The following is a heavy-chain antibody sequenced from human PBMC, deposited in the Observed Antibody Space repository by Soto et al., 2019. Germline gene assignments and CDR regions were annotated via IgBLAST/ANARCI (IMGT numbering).Heavy chain of an antibody. CDR1: GYTFNSHA. Sequence: ASVKVSCKASGYTFNSHAIHWVRQAPGQGLEWMGWINAYNGNTKYAQKLQGRVTMTTDTSTSTAYMELRSLRSDDTAVYYCAISMVRGVGDAFDIWGQGTMVTVSS. V-gene: IGHV1-18*01. J-gene: IGHJ3*02. CDR2: INAYNGNT. CDR3: AISMVRGVGDAFDI. D-gene: IGHD3-10*01.